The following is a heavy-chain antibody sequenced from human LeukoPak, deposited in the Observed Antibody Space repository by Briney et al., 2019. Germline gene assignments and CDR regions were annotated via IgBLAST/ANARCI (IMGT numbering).Heavy chain of an antibody. Sequence: GGSLRLSCAASGFTFSSYSMNWVRQAPGKGLEWVSSISSSSSYIYYADSVKGRFTISRDNAKNSLYLQMNSLRAEDTAVYYCARAAVFTHSSWYSGWYFDLWGRGTLVTVSS. V-gene: IGHV3-21*01. CDR2: ISSSSSYI. CDR1: GFTFSSYS. CDR3: ARAAVFTHSSWYSGWYFDL. D-gene: IGHD6-13*01. J-gene: IGHJ2*01.